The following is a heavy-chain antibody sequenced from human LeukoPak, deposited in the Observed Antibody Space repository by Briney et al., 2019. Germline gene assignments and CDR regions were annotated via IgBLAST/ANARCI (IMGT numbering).Heavy chain of an antibody. V-gene: IGHV3-30*02. J-gene: IGHJ5*02. CDR3: TKRQGFDP. D-gene: IGHD6-25*01. Sequence: GGSLRLSCAASGFTFSAYSMNWVRQAPGKGLEWVAFIRYDGSNKYYADSVKGRFTISRDNSKNTLYLQMNSLRAEDTAVYYCTKRQGFDPWGQGTLVTVSS. CDR2: IRYDGSNK. CDR1: GFTFSAYS.